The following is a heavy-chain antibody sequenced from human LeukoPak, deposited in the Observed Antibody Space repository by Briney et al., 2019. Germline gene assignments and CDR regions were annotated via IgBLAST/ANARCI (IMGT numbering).Heavy chain of an antibody. J-gene: IGHJ4*02. Sequence: GGSLRLSCAASGFTFSSYWMSWVRQAPGKGLEWVANIKRDGSEKYYVDSVKGRFTISRDNAKNSLYLQMNSLRAEDTAVYYCARDLEQLVPLGEYYFDYWGQGTLVTVSS. CDR2: IKRDGSEK. V-gene: IGHV3-7*01. CDR3: ARDLEQLVPLGEYYFDY. D-gene: IGHD6-6*01. CDR1: GFTFSSYW.